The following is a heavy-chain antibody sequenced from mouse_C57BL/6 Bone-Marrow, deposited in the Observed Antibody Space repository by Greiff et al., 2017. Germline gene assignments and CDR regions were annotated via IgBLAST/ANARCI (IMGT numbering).Heavy chain of an antibody. Sequence: VQLQQPGPELVKPGASVKLSCKASGYTFTSYWMHWVKQRPGQGLEWIGMVHPNSGSTNYNEKFKSKATLTVDKSSSTAYMQLSSLTSEDSAVXYWARDYYGSSSWYCDVWGTGTTVTVSS. CDR1: GYTFTSYW. CDR2: VHPNSGST. D-gene: IGHD1-1*01. CDR3: ARDYYGSSSWYCDV. J-gene: IGHJ1*03. V-gene: IGHV1-64*01.